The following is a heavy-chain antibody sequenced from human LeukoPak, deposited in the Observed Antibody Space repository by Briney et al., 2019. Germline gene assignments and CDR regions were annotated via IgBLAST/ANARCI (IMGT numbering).Heavy chain of an antibody. CDR2: ISAYNGNT. D-gene: IGHD5-18*01. J-gene: IGHJ4*02. CDR3: ARPHQPGYSYGPGDYFDY. V-gene: IGHV1-18*01. CDR1: GYTFTSYG. Sequence: EASVKVSCKASGYTFTSYGISWVRQAPGQGLEWMGWISAYNGNTNYAQKLQGRVTMTTDTSTSTAYMELSSLRSEDTAVYYCARPHQPGYSYGPGDYFDYWGQGTLVTVSS.